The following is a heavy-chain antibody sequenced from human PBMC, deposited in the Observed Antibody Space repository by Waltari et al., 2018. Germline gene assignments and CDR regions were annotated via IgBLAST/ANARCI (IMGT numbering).Heavy chain of an antibody. CDR2: INHSGST. D-gene: IGHD5-12*01. CDR3: ASPGYDYAGVGYYGMDV. V-gene: IGHV4-34*01. J-gene: IGHJ6*02. CDR1: GGSFSGYY. Sequence: QVQLQQWGAGLLKPSETLSLTCAVYGGSFSGYYWSWIRQPPGKGLEWIGEINHSGSTNHNPSLKSRVTISVDTSKNQFSLKLSSVTAADTAVYYCASPGYDYAGVGYYGMDVWGQGTTVTVSS.